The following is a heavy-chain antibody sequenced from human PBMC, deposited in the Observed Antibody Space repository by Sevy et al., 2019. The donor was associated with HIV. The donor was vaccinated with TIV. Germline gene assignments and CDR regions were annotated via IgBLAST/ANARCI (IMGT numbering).Heavy chain of an antibody. Sequence: GGSLRLSCAASGFTFSSYSMNWVRQAPGKGLEWVSSISSSSSYIYYADSVKGRFTISRDKAKNSLYLQMNSLRAEDTAVYYCARERRNWNDFDYWGQGTLVTVSS. D-gene: IGHD1-20*01. J-gene: IGHJ4*02. V-gene: IGHV3-21*01. CDR1: GFTFSSYS. CDR2: ISSSSSYI. CDR3: ARERRNWNDFDY.